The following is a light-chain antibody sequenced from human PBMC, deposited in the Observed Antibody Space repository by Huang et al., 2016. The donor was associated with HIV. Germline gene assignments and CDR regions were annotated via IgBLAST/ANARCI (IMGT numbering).Light chain of an antibody. CDR1: QGIGNS. CDR3: QQYHEWPRT. J-gene: IGKJ2*01. V-gene: IGKV3-15*01. Sequence: ERVLTQSPGTLSVSPGERATLSCRTSQGIGNSLAWYQLRPGQAPRLLIYEASIRASNLPARFSGGGSEIDFTLTSSGLQSEDSAIYYCQQYHEWPRTFGQGTKVEIK. CDR2: EAS.